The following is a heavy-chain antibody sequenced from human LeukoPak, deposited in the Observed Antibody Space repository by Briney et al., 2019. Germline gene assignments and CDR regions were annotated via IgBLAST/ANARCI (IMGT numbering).Heavy chain of an antibody. CDR1: GGSISSHY. D-gene: IGHD3-16*01. V-gene: IGHV4-59*08. CDR2: IYYSGST. Sequence: SETLSLTCTVSGGSISSHYWSWIRQPPGKGLEWIGYIYYSGSTNYNPSLKSRVTISVDTSKNQFSLKLSSVTAADTAVYYCARHDYVYYYYGMDVWGQGTTVTVSS. CDR3: ARHDYVYYYYGMDV. J-gene: IGHJ6*02.